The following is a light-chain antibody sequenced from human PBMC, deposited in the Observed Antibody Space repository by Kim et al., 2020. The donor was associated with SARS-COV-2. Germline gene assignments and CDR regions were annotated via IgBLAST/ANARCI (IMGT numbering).Light chain of an antibody. CDR1: SNNVGNQG. V-gene: IGLV10-54*01. J-gene: IGLJ3*02. Sequence: RQTDTLTCTGNSNNVGNQGAAWLQQHQGHPPKPLSYRNNNRPSGISERLSASRSGNTASLTITGLQPEDEADYYCSAWDSSLSAWVFGGGTQLTVL. CDR2: RNN. CDR3: SAWDSSLSAWV.